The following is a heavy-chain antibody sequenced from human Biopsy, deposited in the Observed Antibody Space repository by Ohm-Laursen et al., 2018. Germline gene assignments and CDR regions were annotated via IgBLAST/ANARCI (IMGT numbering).Heavy chain of an antibody. V-gene: IGHV2-70*11. CDR2: VDWDDYK. Sequence: TQTLTLTCSFSGFSLSARGMCVSWIRQAPGKALEWLARVDWDDYKDYSASLQTKLSISKDTSNDQVVLTVNNVDPADTATYYCARTPILNVSAGLVYRHRRHLQGMDVWGQGIAVTVS. CDR1: GFSLSARGMC. J-gene: IGHJ6*02. D-gene: IGHD6-13*01. CDR3: ARTPILNVSAGLVYRHRRHLQGMDV.